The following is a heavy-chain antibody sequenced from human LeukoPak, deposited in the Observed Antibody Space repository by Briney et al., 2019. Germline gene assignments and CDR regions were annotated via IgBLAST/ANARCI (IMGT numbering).Heavy chain of an antibody. V-gene: IGHV3-30*18. CDR1: GFTFISYG. D-gene: IGHD7-27*01. CDR2: ISYDGSNK. CDR3: AKDLGKTGEDY. Sequence: GRSLRLSCAASGFTFISYGMHWVRQAPGKGLEWVAVISYDGSNKYYADSVKGRFTISRDNSKNTLYLQMNSLRAEDTAVYYCAKDLGKTGEDYWGQGTLVTVSS. J-gene: IGHJ4*02.